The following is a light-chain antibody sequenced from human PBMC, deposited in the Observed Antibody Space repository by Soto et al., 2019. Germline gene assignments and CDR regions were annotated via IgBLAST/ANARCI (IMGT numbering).Light chain of an antibody. CDR1: QDIRTE. Sequence: ALQMTQSPSSLSASVGDSVTITCRASQDIRTELGWYQQKPGKAPKLLIYGATTLQSGVPSRFSGSGSGTDFTLTISCLQPEDFATYYCLQDYNDPRTFGQGTKGEVK. CDR2: GAT. CDR3: LQDYNDPRT. V-gene: IGKV1-6*01. J-gene: IGKJ1*01.